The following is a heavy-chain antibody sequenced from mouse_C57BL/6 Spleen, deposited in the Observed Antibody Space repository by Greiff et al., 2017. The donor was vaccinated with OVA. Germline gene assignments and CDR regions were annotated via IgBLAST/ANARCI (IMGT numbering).Heavy chain of an antibody. Sequence: QVQLQQSGAELVRPGASVTLSCKASGYTFTDYEMHWVKQTPVHGLEWIGAIDPETGGTAYNQKFKGKAILTADKSSSTAYMELRSLTSEDSAVYYCTRPPGLRRGDYFDYWGQGTTLTVSS. CDR3: TRPPGLRRGDYFDY. V-gene: IGHV1-15*01. D-gene: IGHD2-2*01. J-gene: IGHJ2*01. CDR2: IDPETGGT. CDR1: GYTFTDYE.